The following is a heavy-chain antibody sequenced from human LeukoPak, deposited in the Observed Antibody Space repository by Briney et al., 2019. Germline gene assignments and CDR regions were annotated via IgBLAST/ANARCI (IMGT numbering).Heavy chain of an antibody. V-gene: IGHV3-11*01. Sequence: GGSLRLSCAASGFSFSDYYMSWIRQAPGKGLEWVSYISSSGSTIYYADSVKGRFTISRDNAKNSLYLQMNSLRAEDTAVYYCAKDSGYDFFVDYFDYWGQGTLVTVSS. D-gene: IGHD5-12*01. J-gene: IGHJ4*02. CDR2: ISSSGSTI. CDR3: AKDSGYDFFVDYFDY. CDR1: GFSFSDYY.